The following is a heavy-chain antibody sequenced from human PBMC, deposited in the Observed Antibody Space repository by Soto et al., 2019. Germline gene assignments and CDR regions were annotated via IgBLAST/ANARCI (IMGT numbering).Heavy chain of an antibody. J-gene: IGHJ6*02. V-gene: IGHV1-18*01. D-gene: IGHD2-8*01. CDR3: ARDPYHVLMVNAPNLYGMDV. Sequence: QVQLVQSGAEVKKPGASVKVSCKASGYTFTTYDISWVRQAPGQGLEWMGRISTYNGNTNYPQSLQGRLTMTTDTSTPTACMELRSLRSDDTAVYYCARDPYHVLMVNAPNLYGMDVWGQGTTVTVSS. CDR1: GYTFTTYD. CDR2: ISTYNGNT.